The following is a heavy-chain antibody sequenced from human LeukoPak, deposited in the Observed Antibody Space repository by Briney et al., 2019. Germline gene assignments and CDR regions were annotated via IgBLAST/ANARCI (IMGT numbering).Heavy chain of an antibody. D-gene: IGHD2-2*01. CDR1: GYSFTSYW. Sequence: GESLKISWNGSGYSFTSYWFGWGRQMPGKGLEWMGIIYPGDSDTRYSPSFQGQVTISADKSISTAYLQWSSLKASDAAMYYCARLQSSTQPFVYWGQGTLVTVSS. CDR2: IYPGDSDT. CDR3: ARLQSSTQPFVY. J-gene: IGHJ4*02. V-gene: IGHV5-51*01.